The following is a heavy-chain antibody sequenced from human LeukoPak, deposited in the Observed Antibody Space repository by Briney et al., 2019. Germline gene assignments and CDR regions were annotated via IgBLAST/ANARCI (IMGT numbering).Heavy chain of an antibody. CDR3: ATCSSSCSLSGMGY. CDR1: GFTFDDYT. D-gene: IGHD2-2*01. V-gene: IGHV3-23*01. Sequence: TGGSLRLSCAASGFTFDDYTMTWVRQAPGKGLEWVSSVSDSGGSTFYADSVKGRFTISRDNSKDTLYLQMNSLRVEDTAVYFCATCSSSCSLSGMGYWGQGTLVTVSS. CDR2: VSDSGGST. J-gene: IGHJ4*02.